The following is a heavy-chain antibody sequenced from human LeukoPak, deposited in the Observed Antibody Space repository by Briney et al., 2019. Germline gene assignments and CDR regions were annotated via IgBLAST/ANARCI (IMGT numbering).Heavy chain of an antibody. CDR1: GYTFTSYA. D-gene: IGHD5-12*01. J-gene: IGHJ4*02. V-gene: IGHV7-4-1*02. CDR3: ARDVTGGYSGYEYYFDY. Sequence: GASVKVSCKASGYTFTSYAMNWVRQAPGQGLEWMGWINTNTGNPTYAQGFTGRFVFSLDTSVSTAYLQISSLKAEDTAVYYCARDVTGGYSGYEYYFDYWGQGTLVTVSS. CDR2: INTNTGNP.